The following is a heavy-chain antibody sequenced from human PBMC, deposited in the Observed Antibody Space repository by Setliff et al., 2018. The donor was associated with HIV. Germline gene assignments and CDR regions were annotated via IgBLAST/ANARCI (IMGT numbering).Heavy chain of an antibody. Sequence: TLSLTCTVSGGSISSGSYYWSWIRQPAGKGLEWIGHIHTSGSTKYNPSLKSRVTISVDTSKSQFSLSLSSVTAADTAVYYCARLPDINSWPFDYWARGTLVTVSS. CDR2: IHTSGST. CDR3: ARLPDINSWPFDY. J-gene: IGHJ4*02. D-gene: IGHD6-13*01. CDR1: GGSISSGSYY. V-gene: IGHV4-61*09.